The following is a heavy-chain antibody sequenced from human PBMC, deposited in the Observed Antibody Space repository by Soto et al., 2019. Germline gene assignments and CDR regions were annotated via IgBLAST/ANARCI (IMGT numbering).Heavy chain of an antibody. CDR3: ARDLTRAGHTYYYYYYGMDV. V-gene: IGHV3-21*01. Sequence: LRLSCAASGFTFSSYSMNWVRQAPGKGLEWVSSISSSSSYIYYADSVKGRFTISRDNAKNSLYLQMNSLRAEDTAVYYCARDLTRAGHTYYYYYYGMDVWGQGTTVTVSS. CDR2: ISSSSSYI. D-gene: IGHD6-13*01. CDR1: GFTFSSYS. J-gene: IGHJ6*02.